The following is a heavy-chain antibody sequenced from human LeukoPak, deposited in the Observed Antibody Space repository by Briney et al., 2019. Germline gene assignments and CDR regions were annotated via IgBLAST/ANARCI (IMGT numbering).Heavy chain of an antibody. Sequence: GGSLRLSCAASGFTFSSYGMHWVRQAPGKGLEWVAVISYDGSNKYYADSVKGRFTISRDNSKNTLYLQMNSLRAEDTAVYYCAKGPVIAVAVHFDYWGQGTLVTVSS. J-gene: IGHJ4*02. CDR2: ISYDGSNK. CDR1: GFTFSSYG. CDR3: AKGPVIAVAVHFDY. D-gene: IGHD6-19*01. V-gene: IGHV3-30*18.